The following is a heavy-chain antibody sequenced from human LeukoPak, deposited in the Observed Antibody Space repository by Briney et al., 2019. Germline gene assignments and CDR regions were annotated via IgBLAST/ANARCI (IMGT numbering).Heavy chain of an antibody. CDR2: MNPNSGNT. CDR1: GYTFTSYD. Sequence: ASVKVSCKASGYTFTSYDINWVRQATGQGLEWMGWMNPNSGNTGYAQKFQGRVTMTRNTSISTAYMELSSLRSEDTAVYYCARTYSSSWYGRAGFDSWGQGTLVTVSS. V-gene: IGHV1-8*01. D-gene: IGHD6-13*01. J-gene: IGHJ5*01. CDR3: ARTYSSSWYGRAGFDS.